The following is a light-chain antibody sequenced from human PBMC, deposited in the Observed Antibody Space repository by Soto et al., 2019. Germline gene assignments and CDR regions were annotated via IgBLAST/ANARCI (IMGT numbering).Light chain of an antibody. V-gene: IGLV2-14*01. J-gene: IGLJ1*01. CDR1: SRDVGGYNY. Sequence: QSVLTQPASVSGSPGQSITISCTGTSRDVGGYNYVSWYQQHTGKAPKLIIYEVSNRPSGVSNRFSGSKSGNTASLTISGIQAEDEADYYCSSYTSSSTPSVFGTGTKLTVL. CDR2: EVS. CDR3: SSYTSSSTPSV.